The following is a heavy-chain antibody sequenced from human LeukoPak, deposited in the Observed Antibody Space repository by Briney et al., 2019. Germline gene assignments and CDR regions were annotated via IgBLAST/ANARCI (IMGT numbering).Heavy chain of an antibody. Sequence: PGGSLRLSCAASGFTFSTYAMSWDRQAPGKGLEWVSAIGDTTYYADSVKGRFTISRDNSKNTLYLQMDNLRAEDAAIYYCAKAYAFVGANYFDYWGQGTLVTVSS. V-gene: IGHV3-23*01. CDR1: GFTFSTYA. J-gene: IGHJ4*02. CDR2: IGDTT. D-gene: IGHD1-26*01. CDR3: AKAYAFVGANYFDY.